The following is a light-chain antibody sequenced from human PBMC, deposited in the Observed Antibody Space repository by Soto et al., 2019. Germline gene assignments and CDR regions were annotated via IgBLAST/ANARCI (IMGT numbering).Light chain of an antibody. V-gene: IGLV1-40*01. CDR2: NNN. CDR3: QSYDSSLSGYV. CDR1: SSNIGAGYD. Sequence: QSVLTQPPSVSGAPGQRVTISCTGSSSNIGAGYDVHWYQQLPGTAPKLLIYNNNNRPSGVPDRFSGSKSGTSASLAITGLQAEDEADYYCQSYDSSLSGYVXGAGTKVTVL. J-gene: IGLJ1*01.